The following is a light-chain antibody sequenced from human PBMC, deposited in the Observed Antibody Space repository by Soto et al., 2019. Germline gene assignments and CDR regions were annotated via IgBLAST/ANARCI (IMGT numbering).Light chain of an antibody. CDR1: QSVSRD. V-gene: IGKV3-20*01. CDR3: QQYGSSPIT. Sequence: EIVLTQSPATLSLSPGERATLSCRASQSVSRDLAWYQQKPGQTPRLLIYDASNRATGIPARFSGSGSGTDFTLTISRLEPEDFAVYYCQQYGSSPITFGQGTRLESK. CDR2: DAS. J-gene: IGKJ5*01.